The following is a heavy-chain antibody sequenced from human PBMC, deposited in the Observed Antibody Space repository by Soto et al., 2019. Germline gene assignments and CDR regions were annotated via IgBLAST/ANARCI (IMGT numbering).Heavy chain of an antibody. CDR1: GGSVSSGSYY. J-gene: IGHJ5*02. Sequence: QVQLQESGPGLVKPSETLSLTCTVSGGSVSSGSYYWSWIRQPPGKGLEWIGDIYYSGSANYNASLKSRVTVSVDTSKNQFSLKLSSVTAADPAVYYCERDRGRRFDPWGQGTLVTVSS. V-gene: IGHV4-61*01. CDR3: ERDRGRRFDP. CDR2: IYYSGSA.